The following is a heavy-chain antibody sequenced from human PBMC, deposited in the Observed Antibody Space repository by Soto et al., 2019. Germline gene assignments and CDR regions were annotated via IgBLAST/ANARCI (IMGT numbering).Heavy chain of an antibody. Sequence: PGGSLRLSCAASGFTVSSNYMSWVRQAPGKGLEWVSVIYSGGSTYYADSVKGRFTISRDNSKNTLYLQMNSLRAEDTAVYYCARAPDYGDYYYYYGMDVWGQGTTVTVSS. V-gene: IGHV3-53*01. CDR3: ARAPDYGDYYYYYGMDV. D-gene: IGHD4-17*01. CDR2: IYSGGST. CDR1: GFTVSSNY. J-gene: IGHJ6*02.